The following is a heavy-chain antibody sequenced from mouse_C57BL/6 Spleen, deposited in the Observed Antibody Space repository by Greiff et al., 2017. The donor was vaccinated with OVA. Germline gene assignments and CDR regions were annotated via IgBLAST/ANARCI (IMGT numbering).Heavy chain of an antibody. CDR3: ARDYSNRYFDV. CDR2: INPNNGGT. D-gene: IGHD2-5*01. J-gene: IGHJ1*03. CDR1: GYTFTVYN. Sequence: SGPELVKPGASVKMSCKASGYTFTVYNMHWVKQSHGKSLEWIGYINPNNGGTSYHQNFNGTATLTVNKSSSTAYMELRSLTSEDSAVYYCARDYSNRYFDVWGTGTTVTVSS. V-gene: IGHV1-22*01.